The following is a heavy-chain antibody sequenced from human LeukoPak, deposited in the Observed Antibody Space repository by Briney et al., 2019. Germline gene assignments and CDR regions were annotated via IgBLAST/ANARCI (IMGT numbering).Heavy chain of an antibody. CDR2: LNEDGTVK. V-gene: IGHV3-7*01. CDR3: ANVPRSTVSY. D-gene: IGHD1-14*01. CDR1: GFSFTTDW. J-gene: IGHJ4*02. Sequence: GGSLRLSCAASGFSFTTDWMHWVRQTPGKRLEWVAELNEDGTVKYYVDSVKGRFTISRDNAKNSLYLQMNRLRAEDTGVYFCANVPRSTVSYWGRGTLVTVSS.